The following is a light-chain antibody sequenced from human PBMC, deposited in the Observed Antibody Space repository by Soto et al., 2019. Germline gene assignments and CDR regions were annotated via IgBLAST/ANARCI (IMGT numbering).Light chain of an antibody. J-gene: IGLJ3*02. CDR3: AAWDDSLNGWV. V-gene: IGLV2-14*02. Sequence: QSALTQPASVSGPPGQSIVISCNGSSSDVGSYDLVSWYLQYPGKAPKVIIFEGTKRPSGVSDRFSGSKSGTSASLAISGLQSEDEADYYCAAWDDSLNGWVFGGGTKLTVL. CDR2: EGT. CDR1: SSDVGSYDL.